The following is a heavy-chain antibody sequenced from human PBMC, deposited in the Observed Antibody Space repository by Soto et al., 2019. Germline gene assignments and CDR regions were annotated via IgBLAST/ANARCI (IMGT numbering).Heavy chain of an antibody. CDR1: GYSFTSYS. J-gene: IGHJ6*02. CDR2: IDPSDSYT. V-gene: IGHV5-10-1*01. D-gene: IGHD3-10*01. CDR3: ARPWFGESKVGYGMDV. Sequence: EVQLVQSGAEVKKPGESLRISCKGSGYSFTSYSISWVRQMPGKGLEWMGRIDPSDSYTNYSPSFQGHVTISADKSISTAYLQWSSLKASDTAMYYCARPWFGESKVGYGMDVWGQGTTVTVSS.